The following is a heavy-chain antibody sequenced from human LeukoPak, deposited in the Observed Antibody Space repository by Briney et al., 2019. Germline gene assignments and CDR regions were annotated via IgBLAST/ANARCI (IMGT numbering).Heavy chain of an antibody. CDR1: GFTFSSYG. CDR2: ISYDGSNK. CDR3: AKDSAFYYIDV. J-gene: IGHJ6*03. Sequence: GRSLRLSCAASGFTFSSYGMHWVRQAPGKGLEWVAVISYDGSNKYYADSVKGRFTISRDNSKNTLYLQMNSLKGDDTAVYYCAKDSAFYYIDVWGKGTTVIISS. D-gene: IGHD3-10*01. V-gene: IGHV3-30*18.